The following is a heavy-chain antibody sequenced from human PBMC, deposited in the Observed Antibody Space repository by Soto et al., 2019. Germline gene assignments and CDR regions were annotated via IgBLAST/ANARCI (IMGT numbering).Heavy chain of an antibody. D-gene: IGHD6-13*01. V-gene: IGHV3-23*01. CDR3: AKDPLVGYSSSWEDAFDI. Sequence: GGSLRLSCAASGFTFSSYAMSWVRQAPGKGLEWVSAISGSGGSTYYADSVKGRFTISRDNSKNTLYLQMNSLRAEDTAVYYCAKDPLVGYSSSWEDAFDIWGQGTMVTVSS. CDR2: ISGSGGST. CDR1: GFTFSSYA. J-gene: IGHJ3*02.